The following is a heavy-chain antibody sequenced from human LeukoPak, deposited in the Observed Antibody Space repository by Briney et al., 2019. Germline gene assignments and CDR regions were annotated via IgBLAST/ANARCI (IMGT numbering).Heavy chain of an antibody. CDR1: GESFSGYY. CDR3: ARHQTKNIALLWFGGLDY. Sequence: SETLTLTCAVYGESFSGYYWSWIRQPPGKGLEWIGEINPGGSTNYSPSLKSRVTISVDTSKNQFSLKVRSVTAADTAMYYCARHQTKNIALLWFGGLDYWGQGTLVTVSS. CDR2: INPGGST. D-gene: IGHD3-10*01. V-gene: IGHV4-34*01. J-gene: IGHJ4*02.